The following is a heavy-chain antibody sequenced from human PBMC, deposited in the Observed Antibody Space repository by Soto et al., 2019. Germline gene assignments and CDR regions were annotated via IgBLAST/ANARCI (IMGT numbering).Heavy chain of an antibody. CDR2: ISAYNGNT. D-gene: IGHD1-1*01. CDR3: ARDEREDHYYYYGMDV. V-gene: IGHV1-18*01. J-gene: IGHJ6*02. CDR1: GYTFTSYG. Sequence: QVQLVQSGAEVKKPGASVKVSCKASGYTFTSYGISWVRQAPGQGLEWMGWISAYNGNTNYAQKLQGRDTMTTDTSTSTAYMELRSLRSDDTAVYYCARDEREDHYYYYGMDVWGQGTTVTVSS.